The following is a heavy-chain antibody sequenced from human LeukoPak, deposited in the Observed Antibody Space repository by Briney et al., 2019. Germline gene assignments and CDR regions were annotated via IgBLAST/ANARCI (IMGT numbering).Heavy chain of an antibody. CDR1: KFTLDDYA. D-gene: IGHD3-10*01. CDR2: ISWNSGTI. V-gene: IGHV3-9*01. CDR3: AKSLRFGEYTNLPFDY. J-gene: IGHJ4*02. Sequence: GGSLRLSCAASKFTLDDYAMHWVRQVPGKGLEWVSGISWNSGTIGYADSVKGRFTISRDNSKNTLYLQMNSLRAEDTAVYYCAKSLRFGEYTNLPFDYWGQGTLVTVSS.